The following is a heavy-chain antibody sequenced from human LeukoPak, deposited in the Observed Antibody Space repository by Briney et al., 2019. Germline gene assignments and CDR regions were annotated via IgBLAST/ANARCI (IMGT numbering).Heavy chain of an antibody. J-gene: IGHJ4*02. Sequence: PGGSLRLSCAASGFTFSSYGMNWVRQAPGKGLEWVAVIWYDGSNKYYGGSVKGRFTISRDNSKNTLYLQMNSLRAEDTAVYYCARGGSGSWYNDYWGQGTLVTVSS. CDR3: ARGGSGSWYNDY. V-gene: IGHV3-33*01. D-gene: IGHD6-13*01. CDR1: GFTFSSYG. CDR2: IWYDGSNK.